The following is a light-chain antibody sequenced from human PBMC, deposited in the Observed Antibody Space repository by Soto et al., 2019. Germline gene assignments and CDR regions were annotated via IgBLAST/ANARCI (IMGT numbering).Light chain of an antibody. CDR2: DAS. CDR1: QSIGRY. Sequence: EIVLTQSPATLSLSPGERVTLSCRASQSIGRYLAWYQHIPGQAPMLLIYDASNRATGIPARFSGSGSGTDFTLTISSLEPEDFADYYCQQRAKWLTFGGGTKVEIK. CDR3: QQRAKWLT. J-gene: IGKJ4*01. V-gene: IGKV3-11*01.